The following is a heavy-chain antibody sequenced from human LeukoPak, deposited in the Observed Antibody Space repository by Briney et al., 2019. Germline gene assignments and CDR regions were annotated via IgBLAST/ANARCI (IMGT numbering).Heavy chain of an antibody. J-gene: IGHJ4*02. D-gene: IGHD3-22*01. CDR2: IIPIFGTA. V-gene: IGHV1-69*05. CDR1: GGTFSSYA. CDR3: ARASGEYYYDSSGRFDY. Sequence: VASVKVSCKASGGTFSSYAISWVRQAPGQGLEWMGGIIPIFGTANYAQKFQGRVTTTTDESTSTAYMELSSLRSEDTAVYYCARASGEYYYDSSGRFDYWGQGTLVTVSS.